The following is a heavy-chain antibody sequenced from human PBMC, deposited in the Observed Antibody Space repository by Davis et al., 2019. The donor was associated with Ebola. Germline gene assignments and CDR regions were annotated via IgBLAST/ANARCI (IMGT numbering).Heavy chain of an antibody. Sequence: SETLSLTCTVSGGSISSGGYYWSWIRQHPGKGLEWIGYIYYSGSTYYNPSLKSRVTISVDTSKNQFSLKLSSVTAADTAVYYCARANYDILTGPPDYWGQGTLVTVSS. V-gene: IGHV4-31*03. CDR3: ARANYDILTGPPDY. D-gene: IGHD3-9*01. CDR2: IYYSGST. CDR1: GGSISSGGYY. J-gene: IGHJ4*02.